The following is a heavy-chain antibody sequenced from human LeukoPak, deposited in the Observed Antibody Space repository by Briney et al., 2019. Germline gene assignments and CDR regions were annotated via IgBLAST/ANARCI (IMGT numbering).Heavy chain of an antibody. V-gene: IGHV1-24*01. J-gene: IGHJ4*02. Sequence: ASVKVSCKISGYSLTELAIHWARQAPGKGLEWMGGSDPEDVKTSFAEKFQGRVTFTEDTSTDTAFMELSRLRSDDTAVYYCATFQAYANSGHLRPYFDYWGQGTLVTVSS. CDR3: ATFQAYANSGHLRPYFDY. D-gene: IGHD3-22*01. CDR1: GYSLTELA. CDR2: SDPEDVKT.